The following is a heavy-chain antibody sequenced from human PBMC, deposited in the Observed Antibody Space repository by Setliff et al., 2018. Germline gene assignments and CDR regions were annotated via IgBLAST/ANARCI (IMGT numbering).Heavy chain of an antibody. V-gene: IGHV3-15*01. CDR3: TTDWSRGDSGNYLRLDY. D-gene: IGHD3-10*01. CDR2: IKSAADGGTI. Sequence: LRLSCLASGFSFSNTKMSWIRQAPGKGLEWVGRIKSAADGGTIEYAAAVNGRFTVSRDDSKNTLFLQMNSLKTEDTALYYCTTDWSRGDSGNYLRLDYWGLGTLVTVSS. J-gene: IGHJ4*02. CDR1: GFSFSNTK.